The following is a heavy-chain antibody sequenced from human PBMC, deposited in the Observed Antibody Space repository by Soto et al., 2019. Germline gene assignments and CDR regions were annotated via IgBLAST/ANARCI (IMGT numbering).Heavy chain of an antibody. CDR2: IYYSGST. Sequence: SETLSLTCTVSGGSISSSSYYWGWIRQPPGKGLEWIGSIYYSGSTYYNPSLKSRVTISVDTSKNQFSLKLSSVTAADTAVYYCARHAITMVRGSRGGWFDPWGQGTLVTVS. CDR1: GGSISSSSYY. V-gene: IGHV4-39*01. J-gene: IGHJ5*02. D-gene: IGHD3-10*01. CDR3: ARHAITMVRGSRGGWFDP.